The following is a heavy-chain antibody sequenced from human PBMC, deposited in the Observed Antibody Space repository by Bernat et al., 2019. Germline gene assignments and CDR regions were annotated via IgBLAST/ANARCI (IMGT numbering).Heavy chain of an antibody. V-gene: IGHV3-33*01. D-gene: IGHD6-13*01. Sequence: QVQLVESGGGVVQPGRSLRLSCAASGFTFSSYGMHWVRQAPGKGLEWVGVIWYDGSNKYYADSVKGRFTISRDNSKNTLYLQMNSLRAEDTAVYYCARNPGWGAAAGNYYYYGMDVWGQGTTVTVSS. J-gene: IGHJ6*02. CDR2: IWYDGSNK. CDR3: ARNPGWGAAAGNYYYYGMDV. CDR1: GFTFSSYG.